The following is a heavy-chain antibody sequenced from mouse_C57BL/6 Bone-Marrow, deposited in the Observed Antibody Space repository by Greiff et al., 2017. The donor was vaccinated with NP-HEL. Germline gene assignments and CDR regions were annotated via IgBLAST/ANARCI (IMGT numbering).Heavy chain of an antibody. D-gene: IGHD2-2*01. CDR3: ARGRMVTTSGWYFDV. CDR2: IHPSDSDT. Sequence: QVQLQQPGAELVKPGASVKVSCKASGYTFTSYWMPWVKQRPGQGLEWIGRIHPSDSDTNYNQKFKGKATLTVDKSSSTAYMQLSSLASEDSAVYYCARGRMVTTSGWYFDVWGTGTTVTFAS. V-gene: IGHV1-74*01. J-gene: IGHJ1*03. CDR1: GYTFTSYW.